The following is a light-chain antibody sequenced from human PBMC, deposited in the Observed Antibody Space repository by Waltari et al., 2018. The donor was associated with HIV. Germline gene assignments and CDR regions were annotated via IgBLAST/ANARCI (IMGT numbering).Light chain of an antibody. CDR3: AAWDDTLEGVV. CDR2: YRH. Sequence: QSLLTQPASASGTPGQRVQISCSGTKSNVGVNSVSWYKEVTKAAPQFLITYRHEGPAGVPDRITVSKSGTSVSLAISGLQFEDEASYYCAAWDDTLEGVVFGGGTKLTVL. CDR1: KSNVGVNS. V-gene: IGLV1-44*01. J-gene: IGLJ2*01.